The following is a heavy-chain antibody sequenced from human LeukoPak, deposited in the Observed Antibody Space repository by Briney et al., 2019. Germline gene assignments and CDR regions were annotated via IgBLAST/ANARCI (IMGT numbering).Heavy chain of an antibody. CDR2: ISSSSSYI. V-gene: IGHV3-21*01. CDR3: ASAYGDYRPDDAFDI. D-gene: IGHD4-17*01. J-gene: IGHJ3*02. CDR1: GFTFSSYS. Sequence: GRSLRLSCAASGFTFSSYSMNWVRQAPGKGLEWVSSISSSSSYIYYADSVKGRFTISRDNAKNSLYLQMNSLRAEDTAVYYCASAYGDYRPDDAFDIWGQGTMVTVSS.